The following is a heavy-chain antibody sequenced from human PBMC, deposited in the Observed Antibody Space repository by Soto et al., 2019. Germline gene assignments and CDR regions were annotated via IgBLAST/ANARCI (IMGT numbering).Heavy chain of an antibody. D-gene: IGHD3-16*01. CDR3: ASPSPGDDAFDI. V-gene: IGHV1-8*01. J-gene: IGHJ3*02. CDR1: GYTFTSYD. CDR2: MNPNSGNT. Sequence: AASVKVSCKASGYTFTSYDINWVRQATGQGLEWMGWMNPNSGNTGYAQKFQGRVTMTRNTSISTAYMELSSLRSEDTAVYYCASPSPGDDAFDIWGQGTMVTVSS.